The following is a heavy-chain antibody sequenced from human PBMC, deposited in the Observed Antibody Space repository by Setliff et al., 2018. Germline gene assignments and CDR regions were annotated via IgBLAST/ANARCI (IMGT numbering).Heavy chain of an antibody. D-gene: IGHD3-10*01. CDR2: INTSTGNP. Sequence: ASVKVSCKASGYTFTTYAISWMRQAPGQGLEYMGWINTSTGNPSYAQGFTGRFVFSLDTSVSTAYLQISSLKAEDTAVYYCARASRFGTIRYRGDYYMDVWGKGTTVTVSS. V-gene: IGHV7-4-1*02. CDR1: GYTFTTYA. CDR3: ARASRFGTIRYRGDYYMDV. J-gene: IGHJ6*03.